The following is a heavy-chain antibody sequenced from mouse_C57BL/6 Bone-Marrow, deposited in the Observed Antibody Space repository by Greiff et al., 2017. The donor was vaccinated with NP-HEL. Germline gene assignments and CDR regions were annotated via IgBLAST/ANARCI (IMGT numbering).Heavy chain of an antibody. J-gene: IGHJ4*01. CDR1: GFNIKDDY. CDR2: IDPENGDT. Sequence: VQLQQSGAELVRPGASVKLSCTVSGFNIKDDYMHWVKQRPDQGLEWIGWIDPENGDTKYASKFQGKATITVDPSSNTAYLQLSSLTAEDSAVYYCTTVGSSPCAMDYWGQGTSVTVTS. CDR3: TTVGSSPCAMDY. D-gene: IGHD1-1*01. V-gene: IGHV14-4*01.